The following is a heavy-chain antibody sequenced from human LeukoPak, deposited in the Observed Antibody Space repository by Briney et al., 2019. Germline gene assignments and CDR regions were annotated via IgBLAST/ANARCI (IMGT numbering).Heavy chain of an antibody. Sequence: GGSLRLSCAASGFTFSDYYMSWIRQAPGKGLEWVSYISSSGTIIKFADSVKGRFTISRDNAENSLFLQMNSLRAEDTAVYFCARSNPGGGAAAARAANYWGQGTLVTVSS. J-gene: IGHJ4*02. CDR1: GFTFSDYY. CDR3: ARSNPGGGAAAARAANY. D-gene: IGHD4/OR15-4a*01. CDR2: ISSSGTII. V-gene: IGHV3-11*04.